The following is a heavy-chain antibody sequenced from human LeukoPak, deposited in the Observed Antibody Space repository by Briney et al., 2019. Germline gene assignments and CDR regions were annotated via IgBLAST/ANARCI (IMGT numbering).Heavy chain of an antibody. CDR2: IYRSGST. CDR1: GYSISSGYY. D-gene: IGHD3-10*01. Sequence: PSETLSLTCTVSGYSISSGYYWVWIRQTPGKGLEWIGSIYRSGSTNYNPSLKSRVTISVDTSKNQFSLKLSSATAADTAVYYCARDGSGEPQYGSGSYLPRYYYYYMDVWGKGTTVTISS. J-gene: IGHJ6*03. CDR3: ARDGSGEPQYGSGSYLPRYYYYYMDV. V-gene: IGHV4-38-2*02.